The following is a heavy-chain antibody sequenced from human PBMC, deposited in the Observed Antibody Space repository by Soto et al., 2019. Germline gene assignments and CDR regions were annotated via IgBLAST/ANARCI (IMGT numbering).Heavy chain of an antibody. CDR3: ARVPRDSSGWYRDYYYGMDV. Sequence: PGGSLRLSCAASGFTFSSYSMNWVRQAPGKGLEWVSSISSSSSYIYYADSVKGRFTISRDNAKNSLYLQMNSLRAEDTAVYYCARVPRDSSGWYRDYYYGMDVWGQGTTVTVSS. CDR2: ISSSSSYI. J-gene: IGHJ6*02. CDR1: GFTFSSYS. D-gene: IGHD6-19*01. V-gene: IGHV3-21*01.